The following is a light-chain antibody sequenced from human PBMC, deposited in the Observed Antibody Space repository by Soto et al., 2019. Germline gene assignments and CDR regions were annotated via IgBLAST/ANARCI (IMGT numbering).Light chain of an antibody. CDR2: DAS. CDR1: QSVSSY. Sequence: EIVLTQSPATLSLSPGERATLSCRASQSVSSYLAWYQQKFGQAPRLLIYDASRRATGIPERFSGSGSGTDFTLTINRLEPEDFAVYYCQQYGSSPTFGLGTKVDIK. CDR3: QQYGSSPT. J-gene: IGKJ1*01. V-gene: IGKV3-20*01.